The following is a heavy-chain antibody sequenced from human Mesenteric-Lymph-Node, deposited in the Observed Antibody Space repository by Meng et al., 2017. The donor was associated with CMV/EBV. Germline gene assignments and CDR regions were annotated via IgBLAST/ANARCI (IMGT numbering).Heavy chain of an antibody. V-gene: IGHV4-34*01. D-gene: IGHD3-9*01. CDR2: IVNSGMT. Sequence: QWAAVVFTPSDPQHARSLADGGSFSGCYWNWSRWYPKRRLEWIGEIVNSGMTTYNTSFTSRLIISVDTSTNQISLNMSSVTAADTAVYYCARGSSYDILTGYFDYWGQGALVTVSS. CDR1: GGSFSGCY. CDR3: ARGSSYDILTGYFDY. J-gene: IGHJ4*02.